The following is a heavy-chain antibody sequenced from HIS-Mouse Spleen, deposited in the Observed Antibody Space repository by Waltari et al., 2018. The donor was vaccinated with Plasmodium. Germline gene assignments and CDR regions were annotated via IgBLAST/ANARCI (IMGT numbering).Heavy chain of an antibody. CDR2: ISYDGSNK. CDR1: GFTFSGYA. CDR3: ALSGH. D-gene: IGHD3-10*01. Sequence: QVQLVESGGGVVQPGRSLRLSCAASGFTFSGYAMHWVRQAPGKGLGWVAVISYDGSNKYYADSVKGRFTSSRDNSKNTLYLQMNSLRAEDTAVYYCALSGHWGQGTLVTVSS. J-gene: IGHJ4*02. V-gene: IGHV3-30*04.